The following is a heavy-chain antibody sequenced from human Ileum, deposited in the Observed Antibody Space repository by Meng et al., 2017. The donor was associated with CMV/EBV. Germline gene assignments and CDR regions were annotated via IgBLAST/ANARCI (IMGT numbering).Heavy chain of an antibody. CDR2: INPGGGST. D-gene: IGHD3-3*01. J-gene: IGHJ4*02. Sequence: SCAASGSTFSSHFIYWLRQAPGQGLEWMGRINPGGGSTNFAQRFRGRVTMTRDTSTTTVFMEVSSLISEDTAVYYCARGLSGNYYLDHWGQGTLVTVSS. CDR1: GSTFSSHF. CDR3: ARGLSGNYYLDH. V-gene: IGHV1-46*01.